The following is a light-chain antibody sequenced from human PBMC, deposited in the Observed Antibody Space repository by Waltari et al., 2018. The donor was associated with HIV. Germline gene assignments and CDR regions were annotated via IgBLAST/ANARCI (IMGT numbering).Light chain of an antibody. CDR2: RDV. CDR1: ISTIGSKT. Sequence: QSVLTQLPSASGTPGQRVIISCSGTISTIGSKTVNWYRQLPGTAPKLLIYRDVKRPSGVPDRFSGSKSGTSASLAISGLQSEDEADYYCAAWDDSLNSYVFGPGTKVTVL. J-gene: IGLJ1*01. V-gene: IGLV1-44*01. CDR3: AAWDDSLNSYV.